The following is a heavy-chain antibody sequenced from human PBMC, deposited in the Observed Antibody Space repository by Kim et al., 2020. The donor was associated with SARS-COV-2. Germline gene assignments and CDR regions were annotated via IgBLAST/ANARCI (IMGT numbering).Heavy chain of an antibody. CDR2: GT. J-gene: IGHJ4*02. Sequence: GTAYATSRKGRITISRDDSKNTSYLQMNSLKTEDTAVYYCTRHGTGDFNYWGQGTLVTVSS. CDR3: TRHGTGDFNY. V-gene: IGHV3-73*01. D-gene: IGHD7-27*01.